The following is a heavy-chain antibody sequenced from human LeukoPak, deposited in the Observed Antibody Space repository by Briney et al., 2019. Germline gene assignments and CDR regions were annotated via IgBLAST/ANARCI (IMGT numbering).Heavy chain of an antibody. CDR1: GYTFTGYY. J-gene: IGHJ3*02. V-gene: IGHV1-2*02. CDR3: ARYLAAPYDAFDI. D-gene: IGHD2-15*01. Sequence: ASVKVSCKASGYTFTGYYMHWVRQPPAQGLEWMGWINSNSGGVHYAQTFQGRVTMTRDTSIRKAYMDLTRLRYDDTAVYFCARYLAAPYDAFDIWGQGTMVTVSS. CDR2: INSNSGGV.